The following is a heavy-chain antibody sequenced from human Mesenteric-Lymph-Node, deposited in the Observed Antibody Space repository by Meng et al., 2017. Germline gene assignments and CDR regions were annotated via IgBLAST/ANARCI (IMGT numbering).Heavy chain of an antibody. CDR1: GGTFSSYT. D-gene: IGHD4-23*01. V-gene: IGHV1-69*02. Sequence: SVKVSCKASGGTFSSYTISWVRQAPGQGLEWMGRIIPILGIANYAQKFQGRVTMTTDKRTSTAYLELSSLRSEDTAVYYCARASNSGYYYDMDVWGQGTTVTVSS. CDR2: IIPILGIA. J-gene: IGHJ6*02. CDR3: ARASNSGYYYDMDV.